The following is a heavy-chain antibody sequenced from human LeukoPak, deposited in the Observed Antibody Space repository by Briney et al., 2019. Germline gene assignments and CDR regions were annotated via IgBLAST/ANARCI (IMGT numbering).Heavy chain of an antibody. CDR3: AKLRGAARPYYFDY. CDR1: GFTFSSYA. Sequence: GGYLRRSCAASGFTFSSYAMSWVRQAPGKGLEWVSAISGSGGSTYYADSVKGRFTISRDNSKNTLYLQMNSLRAEDTAVYYCAKLRGAARPYYFDYWGQGTLVTVSS. J-gene: IGHJ4*02. D-gene: IGHD6-6*01. CDR2: ISGSGGST. V-gene: IGHV3-23*01.